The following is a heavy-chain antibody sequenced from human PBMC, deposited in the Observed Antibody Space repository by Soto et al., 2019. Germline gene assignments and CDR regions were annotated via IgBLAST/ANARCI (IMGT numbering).Heavy chain of an antibody. CDR3: AREGYSSGFDPFDF. CDR2: ISGYNGRT. J-gene: IGHJ3*01. V-gene: IGHV1-18*01. CDR1: GYNFKNFG. D-gene: IGHD5-18*01. Sequence: QVQLEQSGDAVKKPGASVKVSCKASGYNFKNFGITWVRQASGLGLEWLGWISGYNGRTSSARNFRDRVALTTDTATNTAYMELRSLTSDDTAIYYCAREGYSSGFDPFDFWGQGTKVTVSS.